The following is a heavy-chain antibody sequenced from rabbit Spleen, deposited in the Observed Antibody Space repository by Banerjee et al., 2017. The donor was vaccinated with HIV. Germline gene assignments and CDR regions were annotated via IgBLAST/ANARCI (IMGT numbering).Heavy chain of an antibody. CDR2: IEGGSSGFS. V-gene: IGHV1S45*01. J-gene: IGHJ4*01. CDR3: ARDLVGVIGWNFYL. D-gene: IGHD1-1*01. CDR1: GFSFSNKAV. Sequence: QEQLVESGGGLVKPEGSLKLSCTASGFSFSNKAVMCWVRQAPGKGLEWIACIEGGSSGFSYFANWAKGRFTISKTSSTTVTLQMTSLTAADRATYFCARDLVGVIGWNFYLWGPGTLVPS.